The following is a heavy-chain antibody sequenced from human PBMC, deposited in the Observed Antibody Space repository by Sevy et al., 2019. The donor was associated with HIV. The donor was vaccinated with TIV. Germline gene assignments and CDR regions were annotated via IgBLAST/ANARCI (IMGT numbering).Heavy chain of an antibody. CDR2: IYYSGST. CDR1: GGSISSYY. CDR3: ARVPLAPWKYSYGHYYYYYMDV. D-gene: IGHD5-18*01. V-gene: IGHV4-59*01. J-gene: IGHJ6*03. Sequence: SETLSLTCTVSGGSISSYYWSWIRQPPGKGLEWIGYIYYSGSTNYNPSLKSRVTISVDTSKNQFSLKLSSVTAADTAVYYGARVPLAPWKYSYGHYYYYYMDVWGKGTTVTVSS.